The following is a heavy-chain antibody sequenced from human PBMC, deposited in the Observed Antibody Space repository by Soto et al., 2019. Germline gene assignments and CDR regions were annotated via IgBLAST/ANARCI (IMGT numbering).Heavy chain of an antibody. J-gene: IGHJ6*02. CDR1: GFLFSAYW. CDR3: ARDVLRYFDWPNLTPYYYYGMDV. V-gene: IGHV3-7*03. CDR2: INRASSGT. D-gene: IGHD3-9*01. Sequence: GGSLRLSCAGSGFLFSAYWMSWVRHRPGKGLEWVAMINRASSGTHYVDSVQGRFTISRDNAKNSLYLQMNSLRAEDTAVYYCARDVLRYFDWPNLTPYYYYGMDVWGQGTTVTVSS.